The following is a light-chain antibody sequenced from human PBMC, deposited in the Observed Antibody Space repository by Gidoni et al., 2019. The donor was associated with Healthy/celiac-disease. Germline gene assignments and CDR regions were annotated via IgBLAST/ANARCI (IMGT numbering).Light chain of an antibody. CDR2: AES. CDR3: QQSYSTPXT. Sequence: DIQMTQSPSSLSASVGDRVTITCRASQSISSYLNWYQQKPGKAPKLLIYAESSLQSGVPSRFSGSGSGTDFTLTISSLQPEDFATYYCQQSYSTPXTFGQGTKLEIK. V-gene: IGKV1-39*01. J-gene: IGKJ2*01. CDR1: QSISSY.